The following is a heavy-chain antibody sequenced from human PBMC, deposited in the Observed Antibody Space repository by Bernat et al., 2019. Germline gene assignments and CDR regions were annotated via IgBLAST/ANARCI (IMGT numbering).Heavy chain of an antibody. V-gene: IGHV3-23*01. CDR1: GFTFSSYA. CDR2: ISGSGSST. J-gene: IGHJ4*02. CDR3: AKPHYDFWSGYYY. D-gene: IGHD3-3*01. Sequence: EVQLLESGGGLVQPGGSLRLSCAASGFTFSSYATSWVRQAPGKGLEWVSTISGSGSSTYYADSVKGRFTISRDNSKNTLYLQMNSLRAEDTAVYYCAKPHYDFWSGYYYWGQGTLVTVSS.